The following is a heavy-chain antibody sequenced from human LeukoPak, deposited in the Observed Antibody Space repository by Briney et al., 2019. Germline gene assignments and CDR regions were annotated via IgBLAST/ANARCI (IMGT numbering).Heavy chain of an antibody. V-gene: IGHV3-33*06. CDR3: AKWGPGAMGKALDS. CDR2: IWNDGRNK. Sequence: GGSLRLSCAASGFTLSRYGMHWVRQAPGKGLEWVAVIWNDGRNKYYADSVRGRFTISRDNYKQTLELQMNSLRAEDTANYYCAKWGPGAMGKALDSWGPGTLVTVSS. D-gene: IGHD7-27*01. CDR1: GFTLSRYG. J-gene: IGHJ4*02.